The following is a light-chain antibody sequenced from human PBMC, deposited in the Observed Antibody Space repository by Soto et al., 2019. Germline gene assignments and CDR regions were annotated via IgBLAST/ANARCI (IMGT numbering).Light chain of an antibody. J-gene: IGKJ3*01. CDR1: QSYFYSANNKNY. Sequence: DIVMTQSPDSLAVSLGERATIHCKSSQSYFYSANNKNYLGWYQQKPGQPPKLLISWASTRESGVPDRFSGSVSGADFTLTIISLQAEDGAVYYCQQYYSSQFNCGPGKTVDIQ. CDR2: WAS. CDR3: QQYYSSQFN. V-gene: IGKV4-1*01.